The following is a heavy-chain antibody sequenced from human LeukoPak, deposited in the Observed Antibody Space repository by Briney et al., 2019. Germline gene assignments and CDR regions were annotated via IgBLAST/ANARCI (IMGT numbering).Heavy chain of an antibody. Sequence: ASVKVSCKASGYTFTSYYMHWVRQAPGQGLEWMGWINPNSGGTNYAQKFQGRVTMTRDTSISTAYMELSRLRSDDTAVYYCARERRGGSWYYFDYWGQGTLVTVSS. CDR3: ARERRGGSWYYFDY. D-gene: IGHD6-13*01. J-gene: IGHJ4*02. CDR2: INPNSGGT. CDR1: GYTFTSYY. V-gene: IGHV1-2*02.